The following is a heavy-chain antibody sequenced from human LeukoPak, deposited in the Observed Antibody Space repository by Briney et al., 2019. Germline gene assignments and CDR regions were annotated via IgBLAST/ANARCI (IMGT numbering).Heavy chain of an antibody. Sequence: NASETLSLTCTVSGGSISSYYWSWIRQPPGKGLEWIGYIYYSGSTNYNPSLKSRVTISVDTSKNQFSLKLSSVTAADTAVYYCAYYDSSGSSFDYWGQGTLVTVSS. CDR3: AYYDSSGSSFDY. CDR1: GGSISSYY. D-gene: IGHD3-22*01. J-gene: IGHJ4*02. CDR2: IYYSGST. V-gene: IGHV4-59*08.